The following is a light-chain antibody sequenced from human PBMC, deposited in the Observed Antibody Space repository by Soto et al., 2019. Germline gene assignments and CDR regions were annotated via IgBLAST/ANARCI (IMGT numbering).Light chain of an antibody. J-gene: IGKJ1*01. CDR1: QSLSSSY. V-gene: IGKV3-20*01. Sequence: EIVLTQSPGTLSLSPGERVTLSCRASQSLSSSYLAWHQQKPGQAPRLLIYGAFNRATGIPDRFSGSGSGTDFTLTISRLEPEDFAVYYCQQYGSSAPTTFGQGTKVDIK. CDR3: QQYGSSAPTT. CDR2: GAF.